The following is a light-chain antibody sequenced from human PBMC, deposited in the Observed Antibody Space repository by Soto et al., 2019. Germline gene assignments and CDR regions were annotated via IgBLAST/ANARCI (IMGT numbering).Light chain of an antibody. CDR3: QQYNSHWT. CDR1: QTISSW. J-gene: IGKJ1*01. Sequence: DIQRTQSPSTLSGSVGDRVTITRRASQTISSWLAWYQPKPGKAPNLLIYKASTLKSVVPSRFSGSGSGTEFTLTIRSLKPDYFATDYCQQYNSHWTFGQGTKVDIK. CDR2: KAS. V-gene: IGKV1-5*03.